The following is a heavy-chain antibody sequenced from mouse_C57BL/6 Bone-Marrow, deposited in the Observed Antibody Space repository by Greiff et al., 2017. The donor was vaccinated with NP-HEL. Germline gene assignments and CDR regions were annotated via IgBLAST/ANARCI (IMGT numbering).Heavy chain of an antibody. Sequence: QVQLQQSGAELVRPGTSVKMSCKASGYTFTNYWIGWAKQRPGHGLEWIGDIYPGGGYTNYNAKFKGKATLTADKSSSTAYMQFSSLTSEDSAIYYCARGGYGNYYFDYWGQGTTLTVSS. CDR2: IYPGGGYT. CDR3: ARGGYGNYYFDY. J-gene: IGHJ2*01. V-gene: IGHV1-63*01. CDR1: GYTFTNYW. D-gene: IGHD2-1*01.